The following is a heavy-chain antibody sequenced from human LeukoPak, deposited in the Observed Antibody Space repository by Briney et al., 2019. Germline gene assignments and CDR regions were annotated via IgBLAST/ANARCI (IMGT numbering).Heavy chain of an antibody. J-gene: IGHJ4*02. CDR3: AREEYLSGSYVDD. V-gene: IGHV1-18*01. D-gene: IGHD3-10*01. CDR1: GNIFNTYG. CDR2: INVHKGNT. Sequence: GASVKVSCKDSGNIFNTYGFSWVRQAPGQGLEWIGWINVHKGNTNYAQKSQGRVTMTADTSTSTVYMELRSLTSDDTAVYYCAREEYLSGSYVDDWGQGTLVTVSS.